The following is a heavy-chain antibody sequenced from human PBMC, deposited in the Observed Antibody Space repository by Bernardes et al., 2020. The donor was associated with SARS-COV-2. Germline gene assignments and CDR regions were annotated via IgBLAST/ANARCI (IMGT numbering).Heavy chain of an antibody. J-gene: IGHJ4*02. CDR2: IFSGGDA. CDR3: ARDPVGAYYFDS. Sequence: GGSLRLWCAASGFTVGVNYMTWVRQPPGKGLEWISVIFSGGDAFYAESVKGRFTISRDNSKNTLYLQMNSLRAEDTAVYYCARDPVGAYYFDSWGQGTLVAVST. CDR1: GFTVGVNY. D-gene: IGHD1-26*01. V-gene: IGHV3-66*01.